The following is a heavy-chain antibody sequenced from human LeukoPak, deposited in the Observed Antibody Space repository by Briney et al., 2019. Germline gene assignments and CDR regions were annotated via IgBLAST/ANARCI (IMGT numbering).Heavy chain of an antibody. Sequence: PSETLSLTCAVSGYSISSGYYWGWIRQPPGKGLEWIGSIYHSGSTYYNPSLKSRVTISVDTSKNQFSLKLSSVTAADTAVYYCARQGLYYYDSSGPDAFDIWGRGTMVTVSS. J-gene: IGHJ3*02. D-gene: IGHD3-22*01. V-gene: IGHV4-38-2*01. CDR3: ARQGLYYYDSSGPDAFDI. CDR2: IYHSGST. CDR1: GYSISSGYY.